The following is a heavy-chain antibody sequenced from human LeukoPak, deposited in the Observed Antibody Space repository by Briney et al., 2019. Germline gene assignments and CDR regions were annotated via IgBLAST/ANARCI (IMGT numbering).Heavy chain of an antibody. J-gene: IGHJ5*02. D-gene: IGHD3-22*01. CDR2: TYYSGSA. Sequence: SETLSLTCTVSGGSISSGDYYWSWIRQPPGKGLEWIGYTYYSGSAYYNPSLKSRATISVDTSKNQFSLKLTSVTAADTAVYYCARPYYYDSRIDPWGQGTLVTVSS. V-gene: IGHV4-30-4*01. CDR1: GGSISSGDYY. CDR3: ARPYYYDSRIDP.